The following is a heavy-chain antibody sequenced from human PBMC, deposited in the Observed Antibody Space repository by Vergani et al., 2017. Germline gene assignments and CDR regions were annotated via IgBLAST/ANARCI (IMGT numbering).Heavy chain of an antibody. Sequence: QLQLQESGPGLVKPSETLSLTCTVSGGSISSGGYYWSWIRQHPGKGLEWIGYIYYSGSTYYNPSLKSRVTISVDTSKNQFSLKLSSVTAADTAVYYCAGGSSIAARSAWFDPWGQGTLVTVSS. V-gene: IGHV4-31*03. J-gene: IGHJ5*02. CDR3: AGGSSIAARSAWFDP. D-gene: IGHD6-6*01. CDR2: IYYSGST. CDR1: GGSISSGGYY.